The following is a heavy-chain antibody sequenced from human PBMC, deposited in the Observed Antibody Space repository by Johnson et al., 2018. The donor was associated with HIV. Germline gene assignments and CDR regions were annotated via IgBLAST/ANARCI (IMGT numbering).Heavy chain of an antibody. CDR2: ISYDGSNK. CDR1: GITFSSYA. CDR3: ARDGRQQGLNAFDI. V-gene: IGHV3-30-3*01. D-gene: IGHD6-13*01. J-gene: IGHJ3*02. Sequence: QVQLVESGGGVIQPGRSLRLSCAASGITFSSYAMHWVRQAPGKGLEWVAVISYDGSNKYYADSVKGRFTISRDNSKNTLYLQMNSLRAEDTAVYYCARDGRQQGLNAFDIWGQGTMVTVSS.